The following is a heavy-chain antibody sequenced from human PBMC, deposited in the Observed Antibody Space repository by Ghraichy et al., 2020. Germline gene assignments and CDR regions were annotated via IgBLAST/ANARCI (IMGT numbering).Heavy chain of an antibody. D-gene: IGHD2-2*01. CDR3: ARISPAATLDY. V-gene: IGHV2-70*04. Sequence: SGPTLVKPTQTLTLTCTFSGFSLSTSGMRVSWIRQPPGKALEWLARIDWDDDKFYSTSLKTRLPISKDTSKNQVVLTMTNMDPVDTATYYCARISPAATLDYWGQGTLVTVSS. CDR2: IDWDDDK. CDR1: GFSLSTSGMR. J-gene: IGHJ4*02.